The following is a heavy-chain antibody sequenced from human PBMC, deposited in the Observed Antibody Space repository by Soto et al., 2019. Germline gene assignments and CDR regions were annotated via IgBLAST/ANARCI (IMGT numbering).Heavy chain of an antibody. D-gene: IGHD2-2*01. CDR1: GFTVSSNY. V-gene: IGHV3-53*01. Sequence: GGSLRLSCAATGFTVSSNYMSWVRQAPGKGLEWVSVIYSGGSTYYADSVKGRFTISRDNSKNTLYLQMNSVRAEDTAVYYCARVRADIVVVPAAMRWFDPWGQGTLVTVSS. CDR3: ARVRADIVVVPAAMRWFDP. CDR2: IYSGGST. J-gene: IGHJ5*02.